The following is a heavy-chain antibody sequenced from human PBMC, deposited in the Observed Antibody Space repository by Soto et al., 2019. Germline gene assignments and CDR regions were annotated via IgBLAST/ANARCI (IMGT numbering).Heavy chain of an antibody. V-gene: IGHV3-23*01. CDR3: ASTDPRCEDYDDSHPFAY. CDR1: GFTFSSDA. Sequence: PGGSLRLSCAASGFTFSSDAMSWVRQAPGKGLEWVSAISGSGGSTYYADSVKGRFTISRDNSKNTLYLQMNSLRAEDTAVYYCASTDPRCEDYDDSHPFAYWGQGTLVTVSS. D-gene: IGHD3-22*01. CDR2: ISGSGGST. J-gene: IGHJ1*01.